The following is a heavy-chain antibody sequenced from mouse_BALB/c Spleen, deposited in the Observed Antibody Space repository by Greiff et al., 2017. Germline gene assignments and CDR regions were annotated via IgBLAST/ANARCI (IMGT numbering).Heavy chain of an antibody. J-gene: IGHJ3*01. V-gene: IGHV2-9*02. CDR1: GFSLTSYG. CDR2: IWAGGST. D-gene: IGHD2-14*01. CDR3: ARDRGYYRYDAFAY. Sequence: QVQLKQSGPGLVAPSQSLSITCTVSGFSLTSYGVHWVRQPPGKGLEWLGVIWAGGSTNYNSALMSRLSISKDNSKSQVFLKMNSLQTDDTAMYYCARDRGYYRYDAFAYWGQGTLVTVSA.